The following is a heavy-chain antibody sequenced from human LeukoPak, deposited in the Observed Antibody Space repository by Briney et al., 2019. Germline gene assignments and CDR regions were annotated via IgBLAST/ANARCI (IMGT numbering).Heavy chain of an antibody. D-gene: IGHD3-10*01. CDR1: GYSFTGYW. J-gene: IGHJ4*02. CDR3: ARQGYYGSGSYPFDY. V-gene: IGHV5-51*01. Sequence: GESLKISCKGSGYSFTGYWIGWVRQMPGKGLEWMGVIYPDDSDTRYSPSFQGQVTISADKSISTAYLQWSSLKASDTAMYYCARQGYYGSGSYPFDYWGQGTLVTVSS. CDR2: IYPDDSDT.